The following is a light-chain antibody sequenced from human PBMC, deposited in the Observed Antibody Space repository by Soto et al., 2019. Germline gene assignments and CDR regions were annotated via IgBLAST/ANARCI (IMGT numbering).Light chain of an antibody. Sequence: EIVLTQSPATLSFSPWERSTLSFMASQSVSSYLAWYQQKPGQAPRLLIYDASNRATGIPARFSGSGSGTDFTLTISSLEPEDFAVYYCQQRSNWRITFGQGTRLEIK. CDR3: QQRSNWRIT. V-gene: IGKV3-11*01. J-gene: IGKJ5*01. CDR2: DAS. CDR1: QSVSSY.